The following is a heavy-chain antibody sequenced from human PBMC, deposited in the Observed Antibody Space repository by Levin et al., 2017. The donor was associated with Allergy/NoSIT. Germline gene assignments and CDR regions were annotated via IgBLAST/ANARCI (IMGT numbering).Heavy chain of an antibody. D-gene: IGHD3-10*01. CDR1: GYRFPTSW. CDR3: ARRVVRGVGWSLYFDL. J-gene: IGHJ2*01. V-gene: IGHV5-10-1*01. Sequence: TCKGSGYRFPTSWISWVRQMPGKGLEWMGTIDPSDSYTNYSPSFQGHVTISADKSISTAYLQWSSLKASDTAMYYCARRVVRGVGWSLYFDLWGRGTLVAVSS. CDR2: IDPSDSYT.